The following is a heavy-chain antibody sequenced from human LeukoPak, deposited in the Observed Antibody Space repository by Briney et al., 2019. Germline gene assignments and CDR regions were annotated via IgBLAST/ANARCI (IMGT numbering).Heavy chain of an antibody. CDR1: GLTFSNFP. D-gene: IGHD3-22*01. CDR3: LVVVISPFDY. CDR2: IQDDGATT. J-gene: IGHJ4*02. Sequence: PGGSLRLSCAASGLTFSNFPMHWVRQAPGKGLEWVALIQDDGATTNYVDSVRGRFTISRDNSKSTVYLQMNSLNPDCATQSMTLVVVISPFDYWGQGTLVTVSS. V-gene: IGHV3-30*02.